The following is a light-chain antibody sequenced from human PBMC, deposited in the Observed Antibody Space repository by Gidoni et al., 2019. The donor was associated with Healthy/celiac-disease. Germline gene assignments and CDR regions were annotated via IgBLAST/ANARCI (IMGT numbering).Light chain of an antibody. CDR3: QQRSNWPYT. CDR1: QSVSSD. CDR2: DAS. V-gene: IGKV3-11*01. Sequence: EIVLTPSPATLSLSPGERATLSCRASQSVSSDLAWYQQKPGQAPRLLIDDASNRATGSPARCSGSGSGTDVTITSSRLEHEDLAVYYCQQRSNWPYTLGQGTKLEIK. J-gene: IGKJ2*01.